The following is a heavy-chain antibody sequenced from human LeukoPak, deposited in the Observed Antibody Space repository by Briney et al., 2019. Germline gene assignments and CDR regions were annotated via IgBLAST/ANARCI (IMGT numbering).Heavy chain of an antibody. V-gene: IGHV6-1*01. CDR3: ARGTSGWPTFDY. Sequence: SQTLSLTCVISGDSVSSNSAAWTWIRKSPPRGLEWLGRTYYRSKWYNDYAVSVKSRIVINPDTSKNQFSLQLNSMTPEDTAIYYCARGTSGWPTFDYWGQGTLVTVSS. D-gene: IGHD6-19*01. J-gene: IGHJ4*02. CDR2: TYYRSKWYN. CDR1: GDSVSSNSAA.